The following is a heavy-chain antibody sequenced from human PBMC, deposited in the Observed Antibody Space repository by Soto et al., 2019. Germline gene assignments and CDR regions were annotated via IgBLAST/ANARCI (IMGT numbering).Heavy chain of an antibody. Sequence: GGSLRLSCAASGFTFSSYAMSWVRQAPGKGLEWVSAISGSGGSTYYADSVKGRFTISRDNSKNTLYLQMNSLRAEDTAVYYCAKDHPLRVLEWLQVPLDFDYWGQGTLVTVSS. CDR3: AKDHPLRVLEWLQVPLDFDY. V-gene: IGHV3-23*01. D-gene: IGHD3-3*01. CDR2: ISGSGGST. J-gene: IGHJ4*02. CDR1: GFTFSSYA.